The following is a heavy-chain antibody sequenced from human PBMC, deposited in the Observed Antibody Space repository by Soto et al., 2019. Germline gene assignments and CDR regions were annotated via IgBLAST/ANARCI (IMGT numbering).Heavy chain of an antibody. CDR2: IVVGSGNT. CDR3: AALYNYYGSGSQDPDY. D-gene: IGHD3-10*01. J-gene: IGHJ4*02. V-gene: IGHV1-58*01. CDR1: GFTFTSSA. Sequence: ASVKVSCKASGFTFTSSAVQWVRQARGQRLEWIGWIVVGSGNTNYAQKFQERVTITRDMSTSTAYMELSILRSEDTAVYYCAALYNYYGSGSQDPDYWGQGTLVTVSS.